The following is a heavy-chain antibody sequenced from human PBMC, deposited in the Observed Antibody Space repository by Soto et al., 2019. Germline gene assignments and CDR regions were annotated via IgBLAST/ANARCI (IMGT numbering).Heavy chain of an antibody. CDR3: ARWDSSGGYYFDY. D-gene: IGHD6-19*01. V-gene: IGHV3-48*02. CDR2: ISSSSSII. J-gene: IGHJ4*02. CDR1: GFTFSSYS. Sequence: EVQLVESGGVLVQPGGSLRLSCAASGFTFSSYSMNWVRQAPGKGREWVSYISSSSSIIYYADSVKGRFTISRDNAKNSLYLQMNSLRDEDTAVYYCARWDSSGGYYFDYWGQGTLVTVSS.